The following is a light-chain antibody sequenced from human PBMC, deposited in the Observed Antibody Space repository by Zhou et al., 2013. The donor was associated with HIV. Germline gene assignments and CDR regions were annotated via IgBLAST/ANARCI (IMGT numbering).Light chain of an antibody. V-gene: IGKV1-27*01. CDR2: AAS. CDR1: QVISNY. J-gene: IGKJ4*01. CDR3: QKYNSAPXT. Sequence: DIQMTQSPSSLSAFVGDRVTITCRASQVISNYLAWYQQKPGKVPKLLIYAASTLQSGVPSRFSGSGSGTDFTLTISSLQPEDVATYYCQKYNSAPXTFGGGTKVEIK.